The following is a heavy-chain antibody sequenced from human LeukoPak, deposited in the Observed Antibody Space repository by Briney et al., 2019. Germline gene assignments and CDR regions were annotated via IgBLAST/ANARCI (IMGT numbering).Heavy chain of an antibody. J-gene: IGHJ4*02. CDR3: AREGRYSYSTHFDY. V-gene: IGHV4-59*01. CDR1: GGSISSYY. D-gene: IGHD5-18*01. Sequence: SETLSLTCTVSGGSISSYYWSWLRQPPGKELEWIGDISYSGGTIYKDSLKGRVTISVDTSKNQFSLKVNSVTAADTAVYYCAREGRYSYSTHFDYWGQGTLVTVSS. CDR2: ISYSGGT.